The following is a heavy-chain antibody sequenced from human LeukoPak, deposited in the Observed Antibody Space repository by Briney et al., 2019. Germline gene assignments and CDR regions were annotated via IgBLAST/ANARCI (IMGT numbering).Heavy chain of an antibody. Sequence: GGSLRLSCAASGFTFSSYWMTWVRQAPGKGLEWVANIKHDGSEKYYVGSVKGRFTISRDNAKDSMYLQMNSLGVEDTAVYYCARDDSGPHYWGQGTLVTVSS. CDR2: IKHDGSEK. D-gene: IGHD6-19*01. CDR3: ARDDSGPHY. CDR1: GFTFSSYW. J-gene: IGHJ4*02. V-gene: IGHV3-7*01.